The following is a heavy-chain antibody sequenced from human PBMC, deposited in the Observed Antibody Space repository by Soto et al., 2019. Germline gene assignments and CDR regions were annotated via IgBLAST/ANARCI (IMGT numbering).Heavy chain of an antibody. J-gene: IGHJ6*02. CDR3: ARVTWEPTSDYGMDV. Sequence: EVQLVESGGGLVKPGGSLRLSCAASGFTFSSYSMNWVRQAPGKGLEWVSSISSSSSYIYYADSVKGRFTISRDNAKNSLYLQRNSLRAEDTAVYYCARVTWEPTSDYGMDVWGQGTTVTVSS. CDR1: GFTFSSYS. CDR2: ISSSSSYI. D-gene: IGHD1-26*01. V-gene: IGHV3-21*01.